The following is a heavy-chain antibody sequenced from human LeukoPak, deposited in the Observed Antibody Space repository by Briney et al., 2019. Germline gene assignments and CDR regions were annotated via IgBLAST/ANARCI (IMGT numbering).Heavy chain of an antibody. V-gene: IGHV3-23*01. D-gene: IGHD3-16*01. CDR2: IRGNGET. CDR3: AKASWVSSTDAVR. J-gene: IGHJ4*02. Sequence: GGSLRLSCAASGLSFSSFAMSWVHQGQARGLEWVSSIRGNGETFDADSVKGRFTLSSDSSRNTVYFQLNNLRVEDTAIYYCAKASWVSSTDAVRWGQGTLVTVSS. CDR1: GLSFSSFA.